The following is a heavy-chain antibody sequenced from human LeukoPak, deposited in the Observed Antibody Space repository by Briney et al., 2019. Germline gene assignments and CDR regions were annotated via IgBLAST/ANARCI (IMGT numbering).Heavy chain of an antibody. J-gene: IGHJ4*02. CDR3: ARSSRACSGGSCARVGKIDY. V-gene: IGHV4-34*01. CDR2: INHSGST. D-gene: IGHD2-15*01. Sequence: SETLSLTCTVSGGSISSYYWSWIRQPPGKGLEWIGEINHSGSTNYNPSLKSRVTISVDTSKNQFSLKLSSVTAADTAVYYCARSSRACSGGSCARVGKIDYWGQGTLVTVSS. CDR1: GGSISSYY.